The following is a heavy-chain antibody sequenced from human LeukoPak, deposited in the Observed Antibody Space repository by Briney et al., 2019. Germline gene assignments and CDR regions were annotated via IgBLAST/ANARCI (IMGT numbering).Heavy chain of an antibody. CDR3: ARGAPPDIVVVPAAINNYFDY. CDR2: INHSGST. CDR1: GGSFSGYY. D-gene: IGHD2-2*01. Sequence: SETLSLTCAVYGGSFSGYYWSWIRQPPGKGLEWIGEINHSGSTNYNPSLKSRVTISVDTSKNQFSLKLSSVTAADTTVCYCARGAPPDIVVVPAAINNYFDYWGQGTLVTVSS. J-gene: IGHJ4*02. V-gene: IGHV4-34*01.